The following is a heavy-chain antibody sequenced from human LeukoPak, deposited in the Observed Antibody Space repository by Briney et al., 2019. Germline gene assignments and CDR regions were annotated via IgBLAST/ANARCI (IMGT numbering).Heavy chain of an antibody. Sequence: GGSLKLSCAASGITFSSYCMNWVRKAPGQRLEWVSSISSSSSYIYYTDSVKGRFNISRDNAKNSLYLQMKSLRDEDTAIYYCARDGYYYDSSGYYAYYYHYGMDVWGQGTTVTVSS. CDR3: ARDGYYYDSSGYYAYYYHYGMDV. CDR1: GITFSSYC. V-gene: IGHV3-21*01. D-gene: IGHD3-22*01. CDR2: ISSSSSYI. J-gene: IGHJ6*02.